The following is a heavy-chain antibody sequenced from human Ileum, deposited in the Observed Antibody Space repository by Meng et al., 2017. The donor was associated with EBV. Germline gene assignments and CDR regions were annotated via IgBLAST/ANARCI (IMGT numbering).Heavy chain of an antibody. Sequence: QGQVADSGPGLGKPSETLSLSCAVSGGYISRSDWWSWVRQPPGKGLEWIGETSHSGSTNYSPSLKSRVTISLDKSKNQLSLKLNSVTAADTAVYYCASSDYYRSDYWGQGTLVTVSS. D-gene: IGHD3-22*01. CDR2: TSHSGST. CDR3: ASSDYYRSDY. J-gene: IGHJ4*02. CDR1: GGYISRSDW. V-gene: IGHV4-4*02.